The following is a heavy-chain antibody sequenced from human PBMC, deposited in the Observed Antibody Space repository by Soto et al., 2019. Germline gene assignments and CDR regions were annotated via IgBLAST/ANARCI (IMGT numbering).Heavy chain of an antibody. CDR3: AKDRLRYFDWLQVTYYYGMDV. D-gene: IGHD3-9*01. CDR2: ISGSGGST. CDR1: GFTFSSYA. Sequence: GGSLRLSCAASGFTFSSYAMSWVRPAPGKGLEWVSAISGSGGSTYYADSVKGRFTISRDNSKNTLYLQMNSLRAEDTAVYYCAKDRLRYFDWLQVTYYYGMDVWGQGTTVTVSS. J-gene: IGHJ6*02. V-gene: IGHV3-23*01.